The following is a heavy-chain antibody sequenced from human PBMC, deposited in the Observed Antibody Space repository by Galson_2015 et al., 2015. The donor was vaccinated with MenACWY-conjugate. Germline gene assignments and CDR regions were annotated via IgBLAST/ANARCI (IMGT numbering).Heavy chain of an antibody. V-gene: IGHV3-30*18. CDR3: AKDWSVPYSTISYYLYMDV. J-gene: IGHJ6*03. CDR2: ISYDGSNE. CDR1: GFTFRRFG. Sequence: SLRLSCAASGFTFRRFGMHWVRQAPGKGLEWMAVISYDGSNESYADSVKGRFTISRDNSKNTLYLQMNSLRADDTAVYYCAKDWSVPYSTISYYLYMDVWGTGTTVTVSS. D-gene: IGHD6-13*01.